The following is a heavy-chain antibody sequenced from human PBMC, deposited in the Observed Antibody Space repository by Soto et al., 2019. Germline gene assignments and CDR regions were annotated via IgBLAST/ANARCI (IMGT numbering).Heavy chain of an antibody. Sequence: SETLSLTCAVXGGSFTGYYWSWIRQPPGKGLEWIGEINHSGSTDYNPSLKGRVTISIDTSKNQFSLKMSSVTAADTAGYYCARVPSGGDYSFLSFYYMDVWGKETTVTVAS. V-gene: IGHV4-34*01. CDR3: ARVPSGGDYSFLSFYYMDV. CDR2: INHSGST. D-gene: IGHD2-21*01. CDR1: GGSFTGYY. J-gene: IGHJ6*03.